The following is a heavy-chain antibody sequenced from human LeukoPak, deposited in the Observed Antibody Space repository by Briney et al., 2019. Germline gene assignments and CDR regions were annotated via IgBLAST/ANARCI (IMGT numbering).Heavy chain of an antibody. CDR3: ARHVVPYSSGLTGFDY. Sequence: GESLKISCKGSGYPFATYWIGWVRQVPGKGLGWVGIIYPGDSDTRYSPSFQGQVTISADKSITPAYLQWSSLKASDTAMYYCARHVVPYSSGLTGFDYWGQGTLVSVSS. J-gene: IGHJ4*02. V-gene: IGHV5-51*01. CDR1: GYPFATYW. CDR2: IYPGDSDT. D-gene: IGHD6-19*01.